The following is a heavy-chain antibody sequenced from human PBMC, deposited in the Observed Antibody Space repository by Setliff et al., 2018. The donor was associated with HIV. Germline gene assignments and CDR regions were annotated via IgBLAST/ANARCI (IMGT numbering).Heavy chain of an antibody. J-gene: IGHJ1*01. Sequence: SETLSLTCTVSGGSISSYYWSWIRQPPGKGLEWIGYIYTSGSTNYNPSLKSRVTISVDTSKNQFSLRLSSVTAADTAVYYCARARRAGSGPKYFQHWGQGTLVTVSS. CDR2: IYTSGST. V-gene: IGHV4-4*09. CDR1: GGSISSYY. CDR3: ARARRAGSGPKYFQH. D-gene: IGHD2-15*01.